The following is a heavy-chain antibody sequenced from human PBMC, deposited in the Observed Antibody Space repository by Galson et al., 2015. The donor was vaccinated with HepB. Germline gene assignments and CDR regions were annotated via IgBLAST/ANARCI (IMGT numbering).Heavy chain of an antibody. J-gene: IGHJ4*02. D-gene: IGHD3-22*01. Sequence: SVKVSCKASGYTFTGYYMHWVRQAPGQGLEWMGWINPNSGGTNYAQKFQGWVTMTRDTSISTAYMELSRLRSDDTAVYYCARSAYYDSSGQHPPFDYWGQGTLVTVSS. V-gene: IGHV1-2*04. CDR2: INPNSGGT. CDR3: ARSAYYDSSGQHPPFDY. CDR1: GYTFTGYY.